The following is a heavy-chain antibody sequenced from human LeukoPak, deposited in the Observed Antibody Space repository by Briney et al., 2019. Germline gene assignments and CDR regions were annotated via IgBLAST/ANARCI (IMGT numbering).Heavy chain of an antibody. CDR3: ARGRRYYYDSSGYWFDY. D-gene: IGHD3-22*01. V-gene: IGHV4-34*01. J-gene: IGHJ4*02. Sequence: SSETLSLTCAVYGGSFSGYYWSWIRQPPGKGLEWIGEINHSGSTNYNPSLKSRVTISVDTSKNQFSLKLSSVTAADTAVYYCARGRRYYYDSSGYWFDYWGQGTLVTVSS. CDR2: INHSGST. CDR1: GGSFSGYY.